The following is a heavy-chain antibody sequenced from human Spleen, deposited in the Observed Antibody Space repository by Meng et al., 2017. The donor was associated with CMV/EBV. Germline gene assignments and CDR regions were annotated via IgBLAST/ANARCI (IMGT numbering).Heavy chain of an antibody. J-gene: IGHJ3*02. CDR3: ARPSWGRDAFDI. CDR2: IYYSGST. Sequence: GSLRLSCTVSGGSISTYYWSWIRQPPGKGLEWIGYIYYSGSTNYNPSLKSRVTISVDTSKNQFSLKLSSVTAADTAVYYCARPSWGRDAFDIWGQGTMVTVS. CDR1: GGSISTYY. D-gene: IGHD7-27*01. V-gene: IGHV4-59*08.